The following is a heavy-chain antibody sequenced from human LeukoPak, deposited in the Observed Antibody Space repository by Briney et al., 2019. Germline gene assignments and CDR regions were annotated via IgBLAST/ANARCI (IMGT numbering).Heavy chain of an antibody. J-gene: IGHJ3*01. D-gene: IGHD1-26*01. V-gene: IGHV3-23*01. CDR2: ISGSGTAT. CDR3: AKLSVGTTMLGAFDL. CDR1: GFSFSSYA. Sequence: GGSLRLSCAASGFSFSSYAVSWVRQAPGKGLEWVSGISGSGTATFYAESVKGRFTISRDNSKNTLSLQMNSLRAEDTAIYHCAKLSVGTTMLGAFDLWGQGTMVTVSS.